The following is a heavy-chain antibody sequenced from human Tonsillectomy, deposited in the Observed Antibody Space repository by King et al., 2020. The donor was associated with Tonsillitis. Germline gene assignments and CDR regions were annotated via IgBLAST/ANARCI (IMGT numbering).Heavy chain of an antibody. CDR3: TILHTDILTGYYIADY. Sequence: VQLVESGGGLVKPGGSLRLSCAASGFTFSNAWMSWVRQAPGKGLEWVGRIKSKTDGGTTDYAAPVKGRFTISRDDSKNTLYLQMNSLKTEDTAVYYCTILHTDILTGYYIADYWGQGTLVTVSS. D-gene: IGHD3-9*01. V-gene: IGHV3-15*01. CDR2: IKSKTDGGTT. CDR1: GFTFSNAW. J-gene: IGHJ4*02.